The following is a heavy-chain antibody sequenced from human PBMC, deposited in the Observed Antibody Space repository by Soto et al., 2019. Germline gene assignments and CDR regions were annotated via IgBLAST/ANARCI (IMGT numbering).Heavy chain of an antibody. Sequence: GGSLRLSCAASGFTFSSYGMHWVRQAPGKGLEWVAVIWYDGSNKYYADSVKGRFTISRDNSKNTLYLQMNSLRAEDTAVYYCARSIAVAGYYYYGMDVWGQGTTVTVSS. CDR1: GFTFSSYG. CDR2: IWYDGSNK. CDR3: ARSIAVAGYYYYGMDV. D-gene: IGHD6-19*01. J-gene: IGHJ6*02. V-gene: IGHV3-33*01.